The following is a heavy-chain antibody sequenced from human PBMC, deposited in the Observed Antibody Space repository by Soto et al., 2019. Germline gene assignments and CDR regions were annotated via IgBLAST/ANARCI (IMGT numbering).Heavy chain of an antibody. CDR1: GFTFSSYG. J-gene: IGHJ4*02. D-gene: IGHD3-22*01. CDR2: IWYDGSNK. V-gene: IGHV3-33*01. Sequence: PGGSLRLSCAASGFTFSSYGMHWVRQAPGKGLEWVAVIWYDGSNKYYADSVQGRFTIYRDNSKNTLYLQMNSLRAEDTGVYYCARDKYYYDSSGYYGTDYWGQGTLVTVSS. CDR3: ARDKYYYDSSGYYGTDY.